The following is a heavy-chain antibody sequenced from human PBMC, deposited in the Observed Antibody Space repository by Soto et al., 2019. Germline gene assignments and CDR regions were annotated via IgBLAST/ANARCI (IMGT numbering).Heavy chain of an antibody. CDR1: GGSVSSGSYY. CDR3: ARGYNWNYGFSNPST. Sequence: QVQLQESGPGLVKPSETLSLTCTVSGGSVSSGSYYWSWIRQPPGKGLEWIGYIYYSGSTNYNPSLKRRVTISADTSKNQFSLKLNSVTAADTAVYYCARGYNWNYGFSNPSTWGQGTLVTVS. D-gene: IGHD1-7*01. V-gene: IGHV4-61*01. J-gene: IGHJ5*02. CDR2: IYYSGST.